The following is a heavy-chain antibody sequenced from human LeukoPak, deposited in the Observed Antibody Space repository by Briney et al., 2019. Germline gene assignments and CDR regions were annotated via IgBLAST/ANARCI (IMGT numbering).Heavy chain of an antibody. V-gene: IGHV3-30*04. CDR2: ISYDGPNK. CDR1: GFTFSTYA. Sequence: GGSLRLSCAASGFTFSTYAMHWVRQAPGKGLEWVAAISYDGPNKRYADSVKGRFTISRDNSKNTLYLQMNSLRPEDTAVYYCAQRYCSSTSCHLGPYYYYMDVWGKGTTVTISS. CDR3: AQRYCSSTSCHLGPYYYYMDV. D-gene: IGHD2-2*01. J-gene: IGHJ6*03.